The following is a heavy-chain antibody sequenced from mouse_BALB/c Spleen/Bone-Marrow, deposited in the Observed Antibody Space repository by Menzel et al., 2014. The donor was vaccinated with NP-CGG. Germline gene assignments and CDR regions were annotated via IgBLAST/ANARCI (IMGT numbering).Heavy chain of an antibody. V-gene: IGHV5-9-2*01. J-gene: IGHJ3*01. Sequence: EVQVVESGGGLVKSGGSLKLSCAASGFSFSNYGMSWARQTPEKRLEWVATISGDGRYTFYSDSVKGRFTISRDNAKNNLYLQLSSLRSEDTALYYCARHAYYDQTEVSFVYWGQGTLVTVSA. CDR2: ISGDGRYT. CDR1: GFSFSNYG. D-gene: IGHD2-4*01. CDR3: ARHAYYDQTEVSFVY.